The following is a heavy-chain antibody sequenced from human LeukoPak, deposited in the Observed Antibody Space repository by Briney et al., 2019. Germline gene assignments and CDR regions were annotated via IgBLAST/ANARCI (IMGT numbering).Heavy chain of an antibody. Sequence: PVKVSCKASGGTFSSYAISWVRQAPGQGLEWMGRIIPILGIANYAQKFQGRVTITADKSTSTAYMELSSLRSEDTAVYYCARDPGNYENDYYYGMDVWGQGTTVTVSS. J-gene: IGHJ6*02. CDR2: IIPILGIA. D-gene: IGHD1-7*01. CDR1: GGTFSSYA. V-gene: IGHV1-69*04. CDR3: ARDPGNYENDYYYGMDV.